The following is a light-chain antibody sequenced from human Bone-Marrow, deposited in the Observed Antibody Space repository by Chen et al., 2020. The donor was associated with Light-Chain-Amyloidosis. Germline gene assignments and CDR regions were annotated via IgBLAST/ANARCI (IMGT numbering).Light chain of an antibody. CDR3: NSYTSSGTYV. Sequence: SALTQPASVSGSPGQSITISCTGTSSDVGGYKYVSWFQQHPGKGPKLMIFDVSNRPSGVSNRFSGSKSGNTASLTISGLQAEDEADYYCNSYTSSGTYVFGTGTKVTVL. V-gene: IGLV2-14*03. CDR2: DVS. J-gene: IGLJ1*01. CDR1: SSDVGGYKY.